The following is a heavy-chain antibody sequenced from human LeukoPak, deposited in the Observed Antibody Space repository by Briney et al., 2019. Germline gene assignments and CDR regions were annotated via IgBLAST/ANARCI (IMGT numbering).Heavy chain of an antibody. CDR2: IKQDGSEK. J-gene: IGHJ4*02. V-gene: IGHV3-7*03. Sequence: GRSLRLSCAASGFTFSSYWMSWVRQAPGKGLEWVANIKQDGSEKYYVDSVKGRFTISRDNAKNSLYLQMNSLRAEDTAVYYCARVAGYCSSTSCYNPYDYWGQGTLVTVSP. D-gene: IGHD2-2*02. CDR3: ARVAGYCSSTSCYNPYDY. CDR1: GFTFSSYW.